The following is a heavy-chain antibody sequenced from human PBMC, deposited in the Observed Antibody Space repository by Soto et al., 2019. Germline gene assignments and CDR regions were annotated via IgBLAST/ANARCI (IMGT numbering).Heavy chain of an antibody. CDR1: GGTFSSYA. J-gene: IGHJ6*02. Sequence: QVQLVQSGAEVKKPGSSVKVSCKASGGTFSSYAISWVRQAPGQGLEWMGGIIPIFGTANYAQKFQGRVTITADASTSTAYMELSSLRSEDTAVYYCARDKLRELGGYYGMDVWGQGTTFTVSS. CDR3: ARDKLRELGGYYGMDV. V-gene: IGHV1-69*12. D-gene: IGHD1-26*01. CDR2: IIPIFGTA.